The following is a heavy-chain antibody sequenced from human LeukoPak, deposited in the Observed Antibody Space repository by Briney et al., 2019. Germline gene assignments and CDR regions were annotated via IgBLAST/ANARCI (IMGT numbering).Heavy chain of an antibody. J-gene: IGHJ4*02. CDR1: GGTFSSYA. CDR2: IIPIFGTA. Sequence: GSSVKVSCKASGGTFSSYAISWVRQAPGQGLEWMGGIIPIFGTANYAQKFQGRVTITTDESTSTAYMELSSLRSEDTAVYYCARSRRLAYCGGDCYSTLGYWGQGTLATVSS. V-gene: IGHV1-69*05. D-gene: IGHD2-21*02. CDR3: ARSRRLAYCGGDCYSTLGY.